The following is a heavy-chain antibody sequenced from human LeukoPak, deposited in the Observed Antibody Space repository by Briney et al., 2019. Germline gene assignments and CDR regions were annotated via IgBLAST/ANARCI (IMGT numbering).Heavy chain of an antibody. V-gene: IGHV3-23*01. CDR2: ISGSGGST. CDR1: GFTFSSYA. Sequence: GGSLRPSCAASGFTFSSYAMSWVRQAPGKGLEWVSAISGSGGSTYYADSVKGRFTISRDNSKNTLYLQMNSLRAEDTAVYYCAKDSSGWYPPHYFDYWGQGTLVTVSS. CDR3: AKDSSGWYPPHYFDY. D-gene: IGHD6-19*01. J-gene: IGHJ4*02.